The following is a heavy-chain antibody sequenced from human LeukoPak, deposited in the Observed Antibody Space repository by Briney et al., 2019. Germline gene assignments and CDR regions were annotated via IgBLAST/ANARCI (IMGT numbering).Heavy chain of an antibody. CDR3: ARDSIDGSGTYYNDSPDY. CDR2: INPNNGDT. Sequence: GASVKVSCKASGYTFTGYYMHWVRQAPGHGLEWMGWINPNNGDTNYAQKFQGRVTMTRDTSISTAYMELSRLRSDDTAVYYCARDSIDGSGTYYNDSPDYWGQGTLVTVSS. J-gene: IGHJ4*02. V-gene: IGHV1-2*02. CDR1: GYTFTGYY. D-gene: IGHD3-10*01.